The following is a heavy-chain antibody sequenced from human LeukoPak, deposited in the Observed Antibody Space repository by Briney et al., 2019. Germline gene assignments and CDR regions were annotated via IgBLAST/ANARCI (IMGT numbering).Heavy chain of an antibody. CDR3: ARDNKGGFWSGYFYHYYYYMDV. Sequence: SGGSLRLSCAASGFTFSSYWMSWVRQAPGKGLEWVANIKQDGSEKYYVDSVRGRFTISRDNAKNSLYLQMNSLRAEDTAVYYCARDNKGGFWSGYFYHYYYYMDVWGKGTTVTVSS. CDR1: GFTFSSYW. CDR2: IKQDGSEK. J-gene: IGHJ6*03. V-gene: IGHV3-7*01. D-gene: IGHD3-3*01.